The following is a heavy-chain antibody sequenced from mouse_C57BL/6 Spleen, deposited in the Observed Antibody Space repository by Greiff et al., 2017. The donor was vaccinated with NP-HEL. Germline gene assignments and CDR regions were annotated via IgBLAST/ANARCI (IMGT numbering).Heavy chain of an antibody. Sequence: VQLKQSGPELVKPGASVKISCKASGYSFTDYNMNWVKQSNGKSLEWIGVINPNYGTTSYNQKFKGKATLTVDQSSSTAYMQLNSPTAEDSAVYYCAIGGNWGYFDYWGQGTTLTVSS. V-gene: IGHV1-39*01. J-gene: IGHJ2*01. D-gene: IGHD4-1*01. CDR1: GYSFTDYN. CDR3: AIGGNWGYFDY. CDR2: INPNYGTT.